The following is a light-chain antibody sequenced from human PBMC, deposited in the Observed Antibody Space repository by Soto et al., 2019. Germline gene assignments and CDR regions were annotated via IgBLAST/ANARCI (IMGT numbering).Light chain of an antibody. V-gene: IGKV1-12*01. J-gene: IGKJ3*01. CDR3: QQVNDIPLT. CDR1: QDVRTW. Sequence: IQMTQSPSSVSASIGDRVTLTCRASQDVRTWLAWHQQKPGRAPKLLIHAASRLQSGVPSRFSGSGSGTDFTLTISNLQPDDLGTYYCQQVNDIPLTFGPGTKVDIK. CDR2: AAS.